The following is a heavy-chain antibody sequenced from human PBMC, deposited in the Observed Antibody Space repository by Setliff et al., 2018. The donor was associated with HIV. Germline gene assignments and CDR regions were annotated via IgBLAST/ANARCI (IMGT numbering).Heavy chain of an antibody. V-gene: IGHV3-7*01. CDR1: RFTFSSYW. CDR2: IKQDGRER. CDR3: AKDPTSHWGYYMDV. D-gene: IGHD7-27*01. J-gene: IGHJ6*03. Sequence: GGSLRLSCVASRFTFSSYWMSWVRQAPGKGLEWVANIKQDGRERYYVDSVKGRFTISRDNAKKSLYLQMDSLRAEDAAVYYCAKDPTSHWGYYMDVWGKGTTVTVSS.